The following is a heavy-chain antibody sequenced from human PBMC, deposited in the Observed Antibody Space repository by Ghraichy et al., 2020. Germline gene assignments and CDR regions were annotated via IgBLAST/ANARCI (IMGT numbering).Heavy chain of an antibody. D-gene: IGHD3-10*01. Sequence: GGSLRLSCAASGFTFSSYAMSWVRQAPGKGLEWVSAISGSGGSTYYADSVKGRFTISRDNSKNTLYLQMNSLRAEDTAVYYCAKIREIAGWEGELSVVRGIYFDYWDQGTLVTVSS. CDR2: ISGSGGST. CDR3: AKIREIAGWEGELSVVRGIYFDY. V-gene: IGHV3-23*01. CDR1: GFTFSSYA. J-gene: IGHJ4*02.